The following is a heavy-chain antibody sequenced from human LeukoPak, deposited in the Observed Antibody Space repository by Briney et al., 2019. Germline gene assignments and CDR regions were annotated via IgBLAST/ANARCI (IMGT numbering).Heavy chain of an antibody. J-gene: IGHJ6*04. CDR1: GGTFSSYA. V-gene: IGHV1-69*06. D-gene: IGHD3-10*01. Sequence: SVKVSCKASGGTFSSYAISWVRQAPGQGLEWMGGIIPIFGTANYAQKFQGRVTITADKSTSTAYMELSSLRSEDTAVYYCARGYGSGRSYYYYYGMDVWGKGTTVTVSS. CDR3: ARGYGSGRSYYYYYGMDV. CDR2: IIPIFGTA.